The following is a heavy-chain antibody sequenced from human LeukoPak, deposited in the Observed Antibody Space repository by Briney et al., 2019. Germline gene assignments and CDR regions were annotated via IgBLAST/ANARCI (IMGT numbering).Heavy chain of an antibody. V-gene: IGHV3-23*01. CDR3: AKDERNWNYNLASQTYD. CDR1: GFSFINHA. Sequence: GGSLRLSCAASGFSFINHAMSWVRQAPGKGLEWVSAISGSGDATKYADSVKGRFTISRDNSKNTLSLQMSNLRAEDTATYYCAKDERNWNYNLASQTYDWGQGTLVTVSS. CDR2: ISGSGDAT. J-gene: IGHJ4*02. D-gene: IGHD1-7*01.